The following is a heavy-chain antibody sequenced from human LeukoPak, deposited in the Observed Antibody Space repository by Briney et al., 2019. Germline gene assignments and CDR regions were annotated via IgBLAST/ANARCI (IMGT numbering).Heavy chain of an antibody. V-gene: IGHV1-2*02. CDR3: AREVTYSSSSGPLDY. J-gene: IGHJ4*02. D-gene: IGHD6-6*01. Sequence: ASVKVSCKASGYTFTGYYMHWVRQAPGQGLEWMGWINPNSGGTNYAQKFQGRVTMTRDTSISTAYMELSGLRSDDTAVYYCAREVTYSSSSGPLDYWGQGTLVTVSS. CDR2: INPNSGGT. CDR1: GYTFTGYY.